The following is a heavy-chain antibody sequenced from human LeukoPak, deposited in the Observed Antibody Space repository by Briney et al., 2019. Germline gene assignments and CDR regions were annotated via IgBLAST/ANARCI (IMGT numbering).Heavy chain of an antibody. CDR1: GYTFTSYG. Sequence: ASVKVSCKASGYTFTSYGISWVRQAPGQGREWMGWSSAYNGNTNYAQKLQGRVNMTTDKSTSTAYMELRSLRSNDTAVYYCARDWDIVVVPAVYLLPGGDYYYMDVWGKGTTVTVSS. CDR3: ARDWDIVVVPAVYLLPGGDYYYMDV. V-gene: IGHV1-18*01. CDR2: SSAYNGNT. D-gene: IGHD2-2*01. J-gene: IGHJ6*03.